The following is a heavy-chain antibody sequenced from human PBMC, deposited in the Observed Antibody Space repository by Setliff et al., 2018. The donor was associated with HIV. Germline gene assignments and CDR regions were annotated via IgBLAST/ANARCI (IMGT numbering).Heavy chain of an antibody. D-gene: IGHD3-16*01. V-gene: IGHV3-23*01. J-gene: IGHJ4*02. CDR3: AKAWGSGYPSFESALMFDG. CDR1: GFTFSAYA. CDR2: TTSNGRTT. Sequence: PGGSLRLSCAASGFTFSAYAMTWVRQAPGKGLEWVSATTSNGRTTDYAESVRGRFILSRDNSGNTLYLQMTSLRAEDTATYYCAKAWGSGYPSFESALMFDGWGQGTLVTVSS.